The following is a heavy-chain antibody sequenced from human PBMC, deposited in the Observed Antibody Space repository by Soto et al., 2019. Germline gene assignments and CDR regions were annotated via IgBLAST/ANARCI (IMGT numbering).Heavy chain of an antibody. CDR2: VNSSGNVT. V-gene: IGHV1-46*03. CDR3: ATEAGDSEAFDI. Sequence: QVQLVQSGAEVKKPGDSVKISCKTFGYTFTRFYIHWVRQAPGHGLEWMGIVNSSGNVTSFAPKFQGRVTTTRDTSRGTVYMDLGSLKSDDTAVYYCATEAGDSEAFDIWGKGTVVTVSS. D-gene: IGHD4-17*01. CDR1: GYTFTRFY. J-gene: IGHJ3*02.